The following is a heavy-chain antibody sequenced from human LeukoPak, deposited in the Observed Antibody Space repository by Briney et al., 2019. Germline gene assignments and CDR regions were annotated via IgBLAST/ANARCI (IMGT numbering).Heavy chain of an antibody. D-gene: IGHD3-9*01. J-gene: IGHJ5*02. V-gene: IGHV1-8*01. Sequence: ASVTVSCKASGYTFTSYDFNWVRQATGQGLEWMGWMNTNSGNTGYAQKFQGRVTMTRNTSISTAYMELSSLRSEDTAVYYCASPLTHYDILTGYPTWGQGTLVTVSS. CDR2: MNTNSGNT. CDR3: ASPLTHYDILTGYPT. CDR1: GYTFTSYD.